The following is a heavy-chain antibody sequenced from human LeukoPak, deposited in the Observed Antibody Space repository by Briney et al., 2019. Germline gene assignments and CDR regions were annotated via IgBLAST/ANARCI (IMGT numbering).Heavy chain of an antibody. J-gene: IGHJ6*03. CDR3: ARDFRKLGMDV. V-gene: IGHV3-11*01. Sequence: PGGSLRLSCTASSFTLGDWYMSWIRQAPGKGLEWVSYISNSGFATYYADSVKGRFTVSRDNAKNSLFLQMNSLRAEDTAVYFCARDFRKLGMDVWGKGTTVTVSS. CDR1: SFTLGDWY. D-gene: IGHD3-16*01. CDR2: ISNSGFAT.